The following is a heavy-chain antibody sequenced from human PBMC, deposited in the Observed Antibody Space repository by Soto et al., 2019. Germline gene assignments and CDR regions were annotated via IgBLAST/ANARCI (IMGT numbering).Heavy chain of an antibody. CDR1: GGSISSYY. CDR3: ARDIGTSWHWFDP. J-gene: IGHJ5*02. V-gene: IGHV4-59*01. D-gene: IGHD1-26*01. Sequence: SETLSLTCTVSGGSISSYYWSWIRRPPGKGLEWIGYVYHSGSTSYNPSLKSRVTISVDTSKNQFSLILRSVTAADTAVYYCARDIGTSWHWFDPWGQGSLVTVS. CDR2: VYHSGST.